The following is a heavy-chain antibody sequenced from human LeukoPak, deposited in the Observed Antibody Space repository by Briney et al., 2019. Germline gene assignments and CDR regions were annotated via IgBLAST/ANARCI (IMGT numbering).Heavy chain of an antibody. D-gene: IGHD5-24*01. CDR2: IYTSGST. CDR1: GGSISSSSYY. Sequence: SETLSLTCTVSGGSISSSSYYWGWIRQPPGKGLEWIGRIYTSGSTNYNPSLKSRVTISVDTSKNQFSLKLSSVTAADTAVYYCAGSRDGYNYGYFDYWGQGTLVTVSS. V-gene: IGHV4-39*07. J-gene: IGHJ4*02. CDR3: AGSRDGYNYGYFDY.